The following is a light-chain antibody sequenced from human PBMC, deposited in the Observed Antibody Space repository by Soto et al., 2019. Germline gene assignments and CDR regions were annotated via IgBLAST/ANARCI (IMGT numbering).Light chain of an antibody. Sequence: EIVLTQSPATLSLSPGERATLSCRASQSVISYLAWYQQKPGQAPRLLIYDASNRATDIPARFSGSGSGTDFTLTISSLEPEDFAVYYCLQRSGWPWTFGQGTKVEIK. CDR1: QSVISY. J-gene: IGKJ1*01. V-gene: IGKV3-11*01. CDR3: LQRSGWPWT. CDR2: DAS.